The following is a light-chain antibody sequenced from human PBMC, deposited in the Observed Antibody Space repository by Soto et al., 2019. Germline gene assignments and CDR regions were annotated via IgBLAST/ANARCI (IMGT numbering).Light chain of an antibody. Sequence: EIVLTQSPATLSVSPGERATLSCRASQSVSSNLAWYQQQPGQAPRLLXYGASTRATGIPARFRGSGSGTEFHLTISSLQSEDFAVYYWQQYNNWPPTWTFGQGTK. CDR1: QSVSSN. J-gene: IGKJ1*01. CDR3: QQYNNWPPTWT. V-gene: IGKV3-15*01. CDR2: GAS.